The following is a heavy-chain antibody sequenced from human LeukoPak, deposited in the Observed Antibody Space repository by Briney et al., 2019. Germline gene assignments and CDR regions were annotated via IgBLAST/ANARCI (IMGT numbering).Heavy chain of an antibody. J-gene: IGHJ4*02. D-gene: IGHD6-19*01. V-gene: IGHV3-23*01. CDR1: GFSLSTYG. CDR2: ITGTGGST. Sequence: GASLRLSCAASGFSLSTYGVSWVRQPPGKGLEWVSGITGTGGSTYYADSVKGRFTVSRDTSKNTLYLQMDSLRAEDTAIYYCAKDHGTAVAGFYYWGQGTLVTVSS. CDR3: AKDHGTAVAGFYY.